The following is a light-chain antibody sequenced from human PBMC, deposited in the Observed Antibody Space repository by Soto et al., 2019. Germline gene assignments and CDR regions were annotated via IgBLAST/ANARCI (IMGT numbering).Light chain of an antibody. CDR1: SSDVGGYNY. Sequence: QSALTQPASVSGSPGQSITISCTGTSSDVGGYNYVSWYQQHPGKAPKLMIYEVSNRPSGVSNRFSGSKSGNTASLTISGLQAEDEADYYCTSYTSSSTDAAVVFGGGTKLTVL. CDR2: EVS. V-gene: IGLV2-14*01. J-gene: IGLJ2*01. CDR3: TSYTSSSTDAAVV.